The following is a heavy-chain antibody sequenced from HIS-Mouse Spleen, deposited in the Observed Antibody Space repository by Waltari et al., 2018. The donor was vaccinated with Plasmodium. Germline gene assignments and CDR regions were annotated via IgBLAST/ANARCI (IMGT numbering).Heavy chain of an antibody. CDR3: ARHKKRGQLVRGYFDY. CDR2: IDWDDDK. J-gene: IGHJ4*02. CDR1: GFSLSTSGMC. Sequence: QVTLRESGPALVKPTQTLTLTCTFSGFSLSTSGMCVSWIRQPPGKALEWLARIDWDDDKYYSTSLKTRLTTSKDTSKNQGVLTRTNMDPVETATYYCARHKKRGQLVRGYFDYWGQGTLVTVSS. V-gene: IGHV2-70*15. D-gene: IGHD6-6*01.